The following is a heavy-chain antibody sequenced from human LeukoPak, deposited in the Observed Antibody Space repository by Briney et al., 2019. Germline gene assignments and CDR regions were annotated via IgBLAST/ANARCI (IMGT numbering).Heavy chain of an antibody. CDR2: IYYSGST. CDR3: ARGYSSSWYYFDY. V-gene: IGHV4-59*11. Sequence: SETLSLTCTVSGGSISSHYWSWIRQPPGKGLEWIGYIYYSGSTNYNPSLKSRVTISVDTSKTQFSLKLSSVTAADTAVYYCARGYSSSWYYFDYWGQGTLVTVSS. CDR1: GGSISSHY. J-gene: IGHJ4*02. D-gene: IGHD6-13*01.